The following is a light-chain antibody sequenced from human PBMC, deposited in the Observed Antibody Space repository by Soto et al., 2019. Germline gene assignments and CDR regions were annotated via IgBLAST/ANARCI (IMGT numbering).Light chain of an antibody. CDR3: QQSYSTPPT. J-gene: IGKJ4*01. CDR1: QSISSY. CDR2: DAS. Sequence: DIQMTQSPSSLSASVGDRVTITCRASQSISSYLNWYQRKPGKAPKPLIFDASSLQSGAPSRFSGSGSGTDFTLTISSLQPEDFATYYSQQSYSTPPTFGGGTKVDIK. V-gene: IGKV1-39*01.